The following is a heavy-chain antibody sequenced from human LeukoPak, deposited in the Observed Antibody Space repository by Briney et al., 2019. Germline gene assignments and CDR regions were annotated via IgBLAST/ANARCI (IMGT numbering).Heavy chain of an antibody. V-gene: IGHV4-59*12. J-gene: IGHJ4*02. CDR1: GGSISTYF. CDR2: IYYSGST. Sequence: SETLSLTCTVSGGSISTYFWSWIRQPPGKGLEWIGYIYYSGSTNYNPSLKSRVTISLDTSKNQFSLKLSSVTAADTAVYYCARGCRPSGSLDYWGQGTLVTVSS. CDR3: ARGCRPSGSLDY. D-gene: IGHD1-26*01.